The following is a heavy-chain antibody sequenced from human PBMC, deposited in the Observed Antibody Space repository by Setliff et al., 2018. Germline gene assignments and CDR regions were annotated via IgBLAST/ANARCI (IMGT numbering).Heavy chain of an antibody. CDR1: GGSLSDYY. CDR3: ARDNTMVGATDY. CDR2: INHSGST. Sequence: KPSETLSLTCTVYGGSLSDYYWSWIRQPPGKGLEWIAEINHSGSTNYNPSLKSRVTISVDTSRNQFSLRLRSVTAADTAVYFCARDNTMVGATDYWGLGTLVTVSS. V-gene: IGHV4-34*01. D-gene: IGHD1-26*01. J-gene: IGHJ4*02.